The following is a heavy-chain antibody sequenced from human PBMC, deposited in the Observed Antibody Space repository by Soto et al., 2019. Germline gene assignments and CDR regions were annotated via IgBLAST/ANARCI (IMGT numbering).Heavy chain of an antibody. V-gene: IGHV4-39*01. J-gene: IGHJ4*02. Sequence: SETQSLTCTVSGGNISSGSYYWGWIRKPPGKGLEWIGSIYYSGSTYYNPSLKSRVTISVDTSKNQFSLKLNSVAAADTAVYYCARQNEAVAGPKHFDYWGQGALVTVSS. CDR2: IYYSGST. D-gene: IGHD6-19*01. CDR3: ARQNEAVAGPKHFDY. CDR1: GGNISSGSYY.